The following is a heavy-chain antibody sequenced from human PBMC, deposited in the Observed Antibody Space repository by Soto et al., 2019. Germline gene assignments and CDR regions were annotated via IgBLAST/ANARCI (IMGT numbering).Heavy chain of an antibody. Sequence: HVQLQESGPGPVTPSQTLSLSCTVSGVSITSGSYYWTWVRQSPGKGLEWIGYRYYSGNTYNPSLNGRATISVDTSNNQFSLKLTSVTAADTAVYYCARGGYDTSGQTFIGWGPDCWGQGTLVTVSS. D-gene: IGHD3-22*01. CDR1: GVSITSGSYY. J-gene: IGHJ4*02. V-gene: IGHV4-30-4*01. CDR2: RYYSGNT. CDR3: ARGGYDTSGQTFIGWGPDC.